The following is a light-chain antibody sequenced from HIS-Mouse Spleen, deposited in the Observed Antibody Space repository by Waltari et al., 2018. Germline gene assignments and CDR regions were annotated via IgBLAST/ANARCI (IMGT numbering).Light chain of an antibody. Sequence: QSVLTQPPSVSGAPGQRVTISCTGSSPNIGAGYDVHWYQQLPGTAPKHLIYGNSDRPSGVPDRFSGSKSGTSASLAITGLQAEDEADYYCQSYDSSLSGSVFGGGTKLTVL. CDR2: GNS. CDR1: SPNIGAGYD. J-gene: IGLJ3*02. CDR3: QSYDSSLSGSV. V-gene: IGLV1-40*01.